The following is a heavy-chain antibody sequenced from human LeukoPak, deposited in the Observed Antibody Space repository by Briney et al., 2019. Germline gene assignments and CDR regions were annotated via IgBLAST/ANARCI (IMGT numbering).Heavy chain of an antibody. CDR2: ISAYNGNT. D-gene: IGHD3-22*01. CDR3: AKAKYYYDSSGYYYPDAYYFDY. CDR1: GYTFTSYG. V-gene: IGHV1-18*01. Sequence: GASVKVSCKASGYTFTSYGISWVRQAPGQGLEWMGWISAYNGNTNYAQKLQGRVTMTTDTSTSTAYMELRSLRSDDTAVYYCAKAKYYYDSSGYYYPDAYYFDYWGQGTLVTVSS. J-gene: IGHJ4*02.